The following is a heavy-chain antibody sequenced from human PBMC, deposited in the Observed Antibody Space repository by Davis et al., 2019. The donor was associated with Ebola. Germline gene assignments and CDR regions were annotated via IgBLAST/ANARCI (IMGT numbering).Heavy chain of an antibody. J-gene: IGHJ4*02. CDR3: ARDPYFYGTGRYSYFDY. CDR2: MSYDGSNK. D-gene: IGHD3-10*01. Sequence: GESLKISCAASGFTFSSYAMHWVRQAPGKGLEWVAVMSYDGSNKYYADSVKGRFTISRDNSKNTLYLQMNSLRAEDTAVYFCARDPYFYGTGRYSYFDYWGQGTLVTVSS. CDR1: GFTFSSYA. V-gene: IGHV3-30-3*01.